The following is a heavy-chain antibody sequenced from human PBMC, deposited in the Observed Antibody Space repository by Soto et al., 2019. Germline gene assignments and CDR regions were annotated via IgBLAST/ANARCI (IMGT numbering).Heavy chain of an antibody. CDR2: IFHGGST. J-gene: IGHJ4*02. CDR1: GGSIRSNNW. Sequence: SKTLSLTCAVSGGSIRSNNWWSWVRQPPGMGLEWIGEIFHGGSTNYNPSLKTRVTISVDKSKNQFSLKLSSVTAADTAVYYCARVFSGSYSDFWGQGTLVTVSS. D-gene: IGHD1-26*01. V-gene: IGHV4-4*02. CDR3: ARVFSGSYSDF.